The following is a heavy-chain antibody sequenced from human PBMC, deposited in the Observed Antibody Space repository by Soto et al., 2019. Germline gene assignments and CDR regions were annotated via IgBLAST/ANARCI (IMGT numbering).Heavy chain of an antibody. V-gene: IGHV1-18*01. CDR3: ARGIAYCGGDCYSSRPAYYGMDV. Sequence: GASVKVSCKASGYTFISYGISWVRQAPGQGLEWMGWIRSHNGNTNYAQKLQGRVTLTTDTSTSTAYMELRSLRSEDTAVYYCARGIAYCGGDCYSSRPAYYGMDVWG. CDR1: GYTFISYG. CDR2: IRSHNGNT. D-gene: IGHD2-21*02. J-gene: IGHJ6*02.